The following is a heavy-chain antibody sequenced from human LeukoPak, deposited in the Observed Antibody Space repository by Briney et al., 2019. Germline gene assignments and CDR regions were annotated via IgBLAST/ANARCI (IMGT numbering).Heavy chain of an antibody. Sequence: PGGSLRLSCAASGFTFNTYGMHWVRQAPGKGLEWVAVISHDGSYKYYTDSVKGRFTISGDNSKNTLYLQMNSLRAEDTAVYYCARDLNWGAFDIRGQGTMVSVSS. J-gene: IGHJ3*02. CDR1: GFTFNTYG. V-gene: IGHV3-30*03. D-gene: IGHD7-27*01. CDR3: ARDLNWGAFDI. CDR2: ISHDGSYK.